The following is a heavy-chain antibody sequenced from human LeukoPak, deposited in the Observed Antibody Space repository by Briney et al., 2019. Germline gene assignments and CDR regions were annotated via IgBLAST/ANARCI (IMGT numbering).Heavy chain of an antibody. CDR1: GGSISGYY. J-gene: IGHJ4*02. CDR3: VRQAYCSVATCYPFDY. D-gene: IGHD2-15*01. CDR2: VHYSGDT. V-gene: IGHV4-59*08. Sequence: SETLSLTCIVSGGSISGYYWSWIRQPPGKGLEWLGYVHYSGDTTYNPSLKSRVTISVDTSKNQFSLKLSSVTAADTAVYYCVRQAYCSVATCYPFDYWGQGTLVTVSS.